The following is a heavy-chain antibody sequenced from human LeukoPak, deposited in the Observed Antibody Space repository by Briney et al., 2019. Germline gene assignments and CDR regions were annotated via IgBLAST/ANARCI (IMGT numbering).Heavy chain of an antibody. D-gene: IGHD5-24*01. V-gene: IGHV1-8*01. CDR3: ARDEDGYNSPFYYYYGMDV. Sequence: ASVKVSCKASGYTFTSYDINWVRQATGQGLEWMGWMNPNRGNTGYAQKFQGRVTMTRNTSISTAYMELSSLRSEDTAVYYCARDEDGYNSPFYYYYGMDVWGQGTTVTVSS. CDR2: MNPNRGNT. CDR1: GYTFTSYD. J-gene: IGHJ6*02.